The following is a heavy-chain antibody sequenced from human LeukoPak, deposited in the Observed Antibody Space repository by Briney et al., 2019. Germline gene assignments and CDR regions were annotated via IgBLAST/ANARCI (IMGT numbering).Heavy chain of an antibody. V-gene: IGHV4-59*08. CDR1: GGSFSGYY. CDR2: IYYSGST. Sequence: PSETLSLTCAVYGGSFSGYYWSWIRQPPGKGLEWIGYIYYSGSTNYNPSLKSRVTISVDTSKNQFSLKLSSVTAADTAVYYCARSYKPLWFGESYGMDVWGQGTTVTVSS. D-gene: IGHD3-10*01. J-gene: IGHJ6*02. CDR3: ARSYKPLWFGESYGMDV.